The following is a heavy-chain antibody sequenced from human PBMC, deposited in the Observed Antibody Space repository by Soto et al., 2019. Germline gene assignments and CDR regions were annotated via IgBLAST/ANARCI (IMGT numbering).Heavy chain of an antibody. J-gene: IGHJ1*01. CDR3: TTDFLRGYGGKH. CDR1: GFTFSNAW. D-gene: IGHD5-12*01. Sequence: EVQLVESGGGLVKPGGSLRLSCAASGFTFSNAWMNWVRQAPGKGLEWVGRIKSKTDGGTTDYAAPMKGRFTISRDDSKNTLYLQMNSLKTEDTAVYYCTTDFLRGYGGKHWGQGTLVTVSS. CDR2: IKSKTDGGTT. V-gene: IGHV3-15*07.